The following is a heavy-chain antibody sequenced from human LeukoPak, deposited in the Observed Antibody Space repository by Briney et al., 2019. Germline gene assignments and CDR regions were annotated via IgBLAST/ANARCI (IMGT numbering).Heavy chain of an antibody. CDR3: ARLLWYGEP. J-gene: IGHJ5*02. D-gene: IGHD3-10*01. CDR2: IKEDGREK. V-gene: IGHV3-7*01. Sequence: PGGALLLSCLGPGFTFSSYWRRWVRQAPGKGLEWVANIKEDGREKYYVDSEKGRFTIPRDNDRNPLYLQMNSWRVEDTAVYYGARLLWYGEPWGQGTLVTVSS. CDR1: GFTFSSYW.